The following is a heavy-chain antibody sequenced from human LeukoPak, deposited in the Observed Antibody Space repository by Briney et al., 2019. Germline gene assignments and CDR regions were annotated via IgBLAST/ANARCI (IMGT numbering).Heavy chain of an antibody. CDR3: ARGHYYFDY. Sequence: SETLSLTCSVSGGSISSNYWSWVRQPPGKGLEWIGYISYSGSTNSGKSTNYNPSLKSRVTVSVDTSRNQFSLKLTSVTAADTAVYYCARGHYYFDYWGQGTLVTVSS. CDR1: GGSISSNY. J-gene: IGHJ4*02. V-gene: IGHV4-4*09. CDR2: ISYSGSTNSGKST.